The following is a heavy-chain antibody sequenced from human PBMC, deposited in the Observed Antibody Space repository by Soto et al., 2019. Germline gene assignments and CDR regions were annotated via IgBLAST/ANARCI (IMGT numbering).Heavy chain of an antibody. CDR3: ARDIYSYGSVGTPDI. D-gene: IGHD5-18*01. CDR1: GFTFSSYA. V-gene: IGHV3-23*01. J-gene: IGHJ3*02. CDR2: ISGSGVST. Sequence: PGGSLRLSCAASGFTFSSYAMSWVRQAPGKGLEWVSAISGSGVSTYYADSVKDRFTISRDNSRNTLDLQMNNLRTEDTGVYFCARDIYSYGSVGTPDIWGQGTMVTVSS.